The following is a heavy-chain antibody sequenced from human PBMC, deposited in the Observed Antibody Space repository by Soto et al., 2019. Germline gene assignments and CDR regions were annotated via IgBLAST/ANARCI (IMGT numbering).Heavy chain of an antibody. CDR2: IIHIFGTA. D-gene: IGHD1-26*01. Sequence: QVQLVQSGAEVKKPGSSVKVSCKASGGTFSSYAISWVRQAPGQGLEWMGGIIHIFGTAHYAQKFQGRVTITADEPTSTAYMELSSLRSEDTAVYYCERPQHGSFHYYYYYGMDVWGQGTTVTVSS. CDR3: ERPQHGSFHYYYYYGMDV. J-gene: IGHJ6*02. CDR1: GGTFSSYA. V-gene: IGHV1-69*01.